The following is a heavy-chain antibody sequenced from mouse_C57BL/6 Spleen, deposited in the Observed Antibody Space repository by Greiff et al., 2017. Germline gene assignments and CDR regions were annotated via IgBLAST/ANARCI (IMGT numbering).Heavy chain of an antibody. D-gene: IGHD6-1*01. Sequence: VQLQQPGAELVRPGSSVKLSCKASGYTFTSYWMDWVKQRPGQGLEWIGNIYPSDSETHYNQKFKDKATLTVDKSSSTAYMQLSSLTSEDSAVYYCARGRPPMDYWGQGTSVTVSS. CDR1: GYTFTSYW. J-gene: IGHJ4*01. V-gene: IGHV1-61*01. CDR2: IYPSDSET. CDR3: ARGRPPMDY.